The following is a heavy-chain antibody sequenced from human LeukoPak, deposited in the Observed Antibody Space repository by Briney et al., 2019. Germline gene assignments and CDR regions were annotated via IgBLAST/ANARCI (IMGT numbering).Heavy chain of an antibody. V-gene: IGHV3-30-3*01. Sequence: GGSLRLSCAASGFTFRDYVIHWVRQAPGKGLEWVAVTSSDLNVKLYADSVKGRFTISRDNSRSTLYLQMNSLRPEDTAIYYCAREGYYGSGSPPSLYFDYWGQGTLVTVSS. CDR3: AREGYYGSGSPPSLYFDY. D-gene: IGHD3-10*01. CDR2: TSSDLNVK. CDR1: GFTFRDYV. J-gene: IGHJ4*02.